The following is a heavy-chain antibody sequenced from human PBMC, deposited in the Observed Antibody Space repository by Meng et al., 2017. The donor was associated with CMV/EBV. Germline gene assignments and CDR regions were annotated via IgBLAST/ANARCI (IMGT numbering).Heavy chain of an antibody. Sequence: GSLRLSCTVSGGSISSSNSYWGWIRQPPGKGLEWLGTLYYGENTYYNPSLKSRVTISVDTSKFKFSLRLTSVTAADTAVYYCGRGIGVYNFWTGSEPNGAYDIWGQGTKVTVSS. J-gene: IGHJ3*02. D-gene: IGHD3/OR15-3a*01. CDR2: LYYGENT. CDR3: GRGIGVYNFWTGSEPNGAYDI. V-gene: IGHV4-39*07. CDR1: GGSISSSNSY.